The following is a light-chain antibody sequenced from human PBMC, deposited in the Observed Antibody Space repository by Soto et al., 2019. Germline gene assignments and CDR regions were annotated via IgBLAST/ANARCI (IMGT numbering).Light chain of an antibody. Sequence: DIQMTQSPSTLSASVGDSVTITCRASERISSWLAWYQQKPGKAPKLLIYDASTLESGVPSRFSGSGFGTEFTLTISRLKPDDFANYYCQQYNSYFPYTFGQGTKVDI. CDR3: QQYNSYFPYT. CDR2: DAS. CDR1: ERISSW. J-gene: IGKJ2*01. V-gene: IGKV1-5*01.